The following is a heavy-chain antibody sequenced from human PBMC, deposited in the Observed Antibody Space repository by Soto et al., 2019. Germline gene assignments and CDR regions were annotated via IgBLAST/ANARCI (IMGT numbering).Heavy chain of an antibody. CDR3: ARDLYSSSSGDYYYYGMDV. CDR2: IGTAGDT. V-gene: IGHV3-13*01. J-gene: IGHJ6*02. D-gene: IGHD6-6*01. Sequence: PGGSLRLSCAASGFTFSSYDMHWVRQATGKGLEWVSAIGTAGDTYYPGSVKGRFTISRENAKNSLYLQMNSLRARDTAVYYCARDLYSSSSGDYYYYGMDVWGQGTTVTVSS. CDR1: GFTFSSYD.